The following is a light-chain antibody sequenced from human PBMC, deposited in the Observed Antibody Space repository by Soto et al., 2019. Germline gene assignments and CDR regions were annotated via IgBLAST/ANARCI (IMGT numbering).Light chain of an antibody. J-gene: IGLJ3*02. CDR3: SSYAASNNRV. CDR1: SSDVGGYNY. CDR2: EVN. V-gene: IGLV2-8*01. Sequence: QSVLTQPPSASGSPGQSVTISCTGTSSDVGGYNYVSWYQQHPGKAPKLMIYEVNKRPSGVPDRFSGSKSGNTASLTVSGLQAEDEADYYCSSYAASNNRVFGGGTKVTVL.